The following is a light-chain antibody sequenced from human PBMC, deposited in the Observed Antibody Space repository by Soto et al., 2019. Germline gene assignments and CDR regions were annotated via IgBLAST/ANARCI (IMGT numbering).Light chain of an antibody. CDR2: GAS. V-gene: IGKV3-15*01. J-gene: IGKJ1*01. CDR3: QQSTNWPGT. Sequence: DILLTQFPSSLSVSPGAGATLSCRASQSVSSNLAWYQQKPGQAPRLIIYGASTRATGIPARFSGSGSGTEFTLTISSLQSEDVAVYYCQQSTNWPGTLGQGTKVDIK. CDR1: QSVSSN.